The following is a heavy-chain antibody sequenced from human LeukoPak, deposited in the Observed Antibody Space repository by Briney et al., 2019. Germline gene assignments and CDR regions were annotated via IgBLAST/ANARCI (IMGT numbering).Heavy chain of an antibody. D-gene: IGHD6-13*01. Sequence: SETLSLTCTVSGGSISSYYWSWIRQPAGKGLEWIGRIYTSGSTNYNPSLKSRVTMSVDTSKNQCSLKLSSVTAADTAVYYCARDPLPLHGRSSWYGPIDYWGQGTLVTVSS. CDR2: IYTSGST. CDR1: GGSISSYY. V-gene: IGHV4-4*07. CDR3: ARDPLPLHGRSSWYGPIDY. J-gene: IGHJ4*02.